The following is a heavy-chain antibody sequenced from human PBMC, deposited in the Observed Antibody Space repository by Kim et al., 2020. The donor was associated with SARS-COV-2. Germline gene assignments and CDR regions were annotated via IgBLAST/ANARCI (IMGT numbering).Heavy chain of an antibody. Sequence: SETLSLTCAVYGGSFSGYYWSWIRQPPGKGLEWIGEINHSGSTNYNPSLKSRVTISVDTSKNQFSLKLSSVTAADTAVYYCARGYDFWSGYYSLSWFDP. J-gene: IGHJ5*02. CDR1: GGSFSGYY. D-gene: IGHD3-3*01. CDR3: ARGYDFWSGYYSLSWFDP. V-gene: IGHV4-34*01. CDR2: INHSGST.